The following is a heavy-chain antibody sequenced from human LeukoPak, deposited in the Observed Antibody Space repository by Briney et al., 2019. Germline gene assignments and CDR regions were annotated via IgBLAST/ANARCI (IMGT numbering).Heavy chain of an antibody. J-gene: IGHJ4*02. Sequence: PGGSLRLSCAASGFTFSDYYMSWIREAPGKGLEWVSYISSSGSTIYYADSVKGRFTISRDNAKNSLYLQMNSLRAEDTAVYYCARDWGMELELQIRFDYWGQGTLLTVSS. V-gene: IGHV3-11*04. D-gene: IGHD1-7*01. CDR2: ISSSGSTI. CDR1: GFTFSDYY. CDR3: ARDWGMELELQIRFDY.